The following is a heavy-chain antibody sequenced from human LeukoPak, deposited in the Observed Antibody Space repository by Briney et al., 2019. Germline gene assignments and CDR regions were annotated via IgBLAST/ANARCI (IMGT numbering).Heavy chain of an antibody. CDR3: AKSRGNYDFWSSYLGY. D-gene: IGHD3-3*01. Sequence: GGSLRLSCAASGFTFSSYAMSWVRQAPGKGLEWVSAISGSGGSTYYADSVKGRFTISRDNSKNTLYLQMNSLRAEDTAVYYCAKSRGNYDFWSSYLGYWGQGTLVTVSS. V-gene: IGHV3-23*01. CDR2: ISGSGGST. CDR1: GFTFSSYA. J-gene: IGHJ4*02.